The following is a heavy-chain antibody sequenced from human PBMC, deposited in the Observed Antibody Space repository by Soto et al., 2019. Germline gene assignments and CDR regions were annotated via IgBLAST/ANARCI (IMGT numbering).Heavy chain of an antibody. CDR3: ARVRDVLRFFDLVPYYYFYGLDV. V-gene: IGHV3-74*01. Sequence: PGGSLRLSCAASGLSVSNYWMHWVRQTPGKGLVWVSRINSDDTSSSYAASVKGRFTISRDNAKNTLYLQMNSLRAEDTAVYYCARVRDVLRFFDLVPYYYFYGLDVWGQGTTVTVSS. D-gene: IGHD3-9*01. CDR1: GLSVSNYW. CDR2: INSDDTSS. J-gene: IGHJ6*02.